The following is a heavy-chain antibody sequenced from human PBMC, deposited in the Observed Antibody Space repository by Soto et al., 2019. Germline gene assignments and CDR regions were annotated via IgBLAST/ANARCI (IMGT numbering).Heavy chain of an antibody. CDR2: IYPGDSDT. CDR1: GYTFTNYW. J-gene: IGHJ6*02. Sequence: GESLKISCKGSGYTFTNYWIGWVRQMPGKGPEWMGIIYPGDSDTEYNPSFQGQVTISADKSITTTYLQWSSLKASDTAIYYCAASIFYYGMDVWGQGTTVTVSS. V-gene: IGHV5-51*01. CDR3: AASIFYYGMDV.